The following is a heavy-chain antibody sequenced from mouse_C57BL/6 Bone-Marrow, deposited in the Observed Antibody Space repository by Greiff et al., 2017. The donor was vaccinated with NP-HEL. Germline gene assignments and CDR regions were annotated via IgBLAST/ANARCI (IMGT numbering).Heavy chain of an antibody. J-gene: IGHJ1*03. CDR3: TRPYDGRWYFDV. CDR1: GFTFSDAW. CDR2: IRNKANNHAT. D-gene: IGHD2-3*01. Sequence: EVHLVESGGGLVQPGGSMKLSCAASGFTFSDAWMDWVRQSPEKGLEWVAEIRNKANNHATYYAESVKGRFTISRDDSNSSVYLQMNSLRAEDTGIYYCTRPYDGRWYFDVWGTGTTVTVSS. V-gene: IGHV6-6*01.